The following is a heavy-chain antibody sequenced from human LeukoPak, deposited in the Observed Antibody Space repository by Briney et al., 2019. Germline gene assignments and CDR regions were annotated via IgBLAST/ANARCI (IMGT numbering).Heavy chain of an antibody. CDR3: ARVGLYYYGMDV. CDR2: IIPIFGTA. J-gene: IGHJ6*02. Sequence: ASVKVSCKASGGTFSIYAISWVRQAPGQGLEWMGGIIPIFGTANYAQKFQGRVTITADESTSTAYMELSSLRSEDTAVYYCARVGLYYYGMDVWGQGTTVTVSS. V-gene: IGHV1-69*13. CDR1: GGTFSIYA.